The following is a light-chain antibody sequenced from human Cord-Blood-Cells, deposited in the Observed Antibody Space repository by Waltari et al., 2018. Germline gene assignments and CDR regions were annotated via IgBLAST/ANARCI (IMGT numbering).Light chain of an antibody. CDR1: SSDVGGYNY. CDR2: GVS. CDR3: SSYAGSNNFVV. Sequence: QSALTQPPSASGSPGQSVTISCTGTSSDVGGYNYVSWYQQHPGKAPNRMIYGVSKRPAGVPDRCSGSKSGNAAALTVSGLQAEDEADYYCSSYAGSNNFVVFGGGTKLTVL. V-gene: IGLV2-8*01. J-gene: IGLJ2*01.